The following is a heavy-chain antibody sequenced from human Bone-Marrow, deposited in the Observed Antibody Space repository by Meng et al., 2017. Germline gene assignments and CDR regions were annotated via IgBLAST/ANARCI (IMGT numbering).Heavy chain of an antibody. CDR2: INHSGST. CDR3: ARDPDYYGSGSWD. D-gene: IGHD3-10*01. J-gene: IGHJ4*02. V-gene: IGHV4-34*01. CDR1: GGSFSGYY. Sequence: QWHLLRWGAGRLMSRGTRSLTCVVYGGSFSGYYWRRIRQPPGQGLEWTGEINHSGSTNYNPSLKSRVTISVDTSKNQFSLKLSSVTAADTAVYYCARDPDYYGSGSWDWGQGTLVTVSS.